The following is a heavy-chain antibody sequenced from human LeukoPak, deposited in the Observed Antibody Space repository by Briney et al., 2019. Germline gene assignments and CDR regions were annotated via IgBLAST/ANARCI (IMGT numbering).Heavy chain of an antibody. Sequence: SATLSLTCTVSGGSISSSSYYWGWIRQPPGKGLEWIGSIYYSGSTYYNPSLKSRVTISVDTSKNQFSLKLSSVTAADTAVYYCARRESLSGYSLWGQGTLVTVSS. V-gene: IGHV4-39*01. CDR2: IYYSGST. D-gene: IGHD3-22*01. CDR3: ARRESLSGYSL. J-gene: IGHJ4*02. CDR1: GGSISSSSYY.